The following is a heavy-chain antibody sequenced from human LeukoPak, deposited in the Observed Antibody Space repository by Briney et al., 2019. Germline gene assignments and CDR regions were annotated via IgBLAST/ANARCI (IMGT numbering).Heavy chain of an antibody. Sequence: PSETLSLTCTVSGGSISSCYWSWIRQPPGKGLEWIGYIYYSGSTNYNPSLKSRVTISVDTSKNQFSLKLSSVTAADTAVYYCARDFWSGYRGTLGYWGQGTLVTVSS. CDR2: IYYSGST. J-gene: IGHJ4*02. V-gene: IGHV4-59*01. CDR1: GGSISSCY. CDR3: ARDFWSGYRGTLGY. D-gene: IGHD3-3*01.